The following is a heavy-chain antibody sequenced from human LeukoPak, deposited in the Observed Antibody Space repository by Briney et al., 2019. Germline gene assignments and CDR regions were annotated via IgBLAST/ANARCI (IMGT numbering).Heavy chain of an antibody. Sequence: GGSLRLSCTASGFSFGDYAMSWVRQAPGKGLEWAGFIRSKTYGGTTEYAASVKGRFIISRDGSKSIAYLQMNSLKTEDTAVYYCTKAPYDILTGYYAFDYWGQGTLVTVSS. J-gene: IGHJ4*02. CDR1: GFSFGDYA. D-gene: IGHD3-9*01. V-gene: IGHV3-49*04. CDR2: IRSKTYGGTT. CDR3: TKAPYDILTGYYAFDY.